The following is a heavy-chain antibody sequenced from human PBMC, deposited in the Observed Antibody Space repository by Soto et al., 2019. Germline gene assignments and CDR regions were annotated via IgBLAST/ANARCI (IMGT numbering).Heavy chain of an antibody. Sequence: QITLKESGPTLVKPTQTLTLTCTFSGFSLSTSGVGVGWIRQPPGKALEWLALIYWDDDKRYSPSLKSRLTITKDTPKNQVVLTMTNMDPVDTATYYCAHRRGNWNSLDYWGQGTLVTVSS. J-gene: IGHJ4*02. CDR2: IYWDDDK. D-gene: IGHD1-7*01. CDR3: AHRRGNWNSLDY. V-gene: IGHV2-5*02. CDR1: GFSLSTSGVG.